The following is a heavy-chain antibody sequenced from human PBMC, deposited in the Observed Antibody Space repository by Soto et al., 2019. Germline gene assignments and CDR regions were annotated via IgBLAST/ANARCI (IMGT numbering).Heavy chain of an antibody. CDR3: AGTIQLWDRYYYYGMDV. V-gene: IGHV4-59*01. D-gene: IGHD5-18*01. J-gene: IGHJ6*02. Sequence: SETLSLTCTVSGGSISSYYWSWIRQPPGKGLEWIGYIYYSGSTNYNPSLKSRVTISVDTSKNQFSLKLSSVNAADTAVYYCAGTIQLWDRYYYYGMDVWGQGTTITVSS. CDR2: IYYSGST. CDR1: GGSISSYY.